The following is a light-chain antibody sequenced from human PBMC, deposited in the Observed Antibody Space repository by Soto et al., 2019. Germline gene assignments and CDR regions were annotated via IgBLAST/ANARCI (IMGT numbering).Light chain of an antibody. CDR3: QQYNINSRT. J-gene: IGKJ1*01. Sequence: DIQMTQSPSTLSGSVGDRVTITCRASQSISTWLAWYQQKPGKAPNLLIHDASSLQSGVPSRFSGSGSGTEFTLTISSLQPDDFATYYCQQYNINSRTFGQGTKVDIK. V-gene: IGKV1-5*01. CDR2: DAS. CDR1: QSISTW.